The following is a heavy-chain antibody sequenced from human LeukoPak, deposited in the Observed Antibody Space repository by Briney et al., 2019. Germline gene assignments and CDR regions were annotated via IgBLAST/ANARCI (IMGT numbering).Heavy chain of an antibody. J-gene: IGHJ4*02. CDR2: IYHSGST. D-gene: IGHD3-10*01. V-gene: IGHV4-30-2*01. Sequence: SQTLSLTCAVSGGSISSGGYSWSWIRQPPGKGVEWIGYIYHSGSTYYNPSLKSRVTISVDRSKNQFSLKLSSVTAADTAVYYCARGRFGEPIDYWGQGTLVTVSS. CDR1: GGSISSGGYS. CDR3: ARGRFGEPIDY.